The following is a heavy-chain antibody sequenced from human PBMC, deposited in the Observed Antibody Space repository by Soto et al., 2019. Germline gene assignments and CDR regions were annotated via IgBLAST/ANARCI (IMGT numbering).Heavy chain of an antibody. CDR1: GYTFSGYY. CDR2: INPNSGGT. CDR3: ARGRDYDYVWGSYRSHPYFDY. V-gene: IGHV1-2*02. Sequence: SVKVYCKAAGYTFSGYYMDWVRQAPGRGLEWMGWINPNSGGTNYAQKFQGRVTMTRDTSISTAYMELSRLRSDDTAVHYCARGRDYDYVWGSYRSHPYFDYWGQGTLVTVSS. J-gene: IGHJ4*02. D-gene: IGHD3-16*02.